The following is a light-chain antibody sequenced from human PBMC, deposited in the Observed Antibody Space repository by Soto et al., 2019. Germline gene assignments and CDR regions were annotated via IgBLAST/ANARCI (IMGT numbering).Light chain of an antibody. CDR2: AAS. V-gene: IGKV3-15*01. CDR3: QQRHMWPIT. CDR1: QRVSSH. J-gene: IGKJ5*01. Sequence: ETVLTQSQVTLSVSPVDTGPLXWRASQRVSSHLAWYQQKPGQAPRLLIYAASTRATGSPVRFSGSGSETEFTLTIRSLQSEDSAVYYCQQRHMWPITFGQGTRLEI.